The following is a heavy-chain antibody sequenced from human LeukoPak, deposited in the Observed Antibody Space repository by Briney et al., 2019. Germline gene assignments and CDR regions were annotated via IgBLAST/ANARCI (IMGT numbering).Heavy chain of an antibody. CDR1: GFTFSTYG. CDR3: AKHLRHSSGHCYLDY. Sequence: GGTLRLSSVASGFTFSTYGMSWVRQAPGKGLEWVSAISHSGGSTYYADSVKGRFTISRDNSKNTLYLQMNSLRAEDTAIYYCAKHLRHSSGHCYLDYWGQGTLVTVSS. D-gene: IGHD3-22*01. CDR2: ISHSGGST. V-gene: IGHV3-23*01. J-gene: IGHJ4*02.